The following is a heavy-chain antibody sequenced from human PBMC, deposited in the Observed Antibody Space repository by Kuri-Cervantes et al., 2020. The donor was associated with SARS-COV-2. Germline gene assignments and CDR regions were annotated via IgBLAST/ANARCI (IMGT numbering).Heavy chain of an antibody. CDR2: ISYDGSNK. CDR3: ARVGLYCSSTSCYTVNFQH. J-gene: IGHJ1*01. V-gene: IGHV3-30-3*01. CDR1: GFTFSSYA. Sequence: GESLKISCAASGFTFSSYAMHWVRQAPGKGLEWVAVISYDGSNKYYADSVKGRFTISRDNSKNTLYLQMNSLRAEDTAVYYCARVGLYCSSTSCYTVNFQHWGQGTLVTVSS. D-gene: IGHD2-2*02.